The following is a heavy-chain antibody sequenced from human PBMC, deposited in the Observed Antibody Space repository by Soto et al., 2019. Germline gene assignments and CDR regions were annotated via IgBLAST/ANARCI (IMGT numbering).Heavy chain of an antibody. D-gene: IGHD3-22*01. CDR3: ALFYYYHSSGYYFYYCTMDV. J-gene: IGHJ6*02. CDR2: VYYGGST. V-gene: IGHV4-39*01. Sequence: SETLSLTCTVSGGSISSSSYYWGWIRQPPGKGLEWIGNVYYGGSTYYNPSLKSRVTISVETSKSQFSLKLSSVTAADTAVYYFALFYYYHSSGYYFYYCTMDVWGQGTTVTVSS. CDR1: GGSISSSSYY.